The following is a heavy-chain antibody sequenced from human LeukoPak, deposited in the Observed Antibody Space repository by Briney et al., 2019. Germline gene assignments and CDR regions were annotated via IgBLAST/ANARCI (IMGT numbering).Heavy chain of an antibody. CDR3: AKGNYDSSGYPDAFDI. D-gene: IGHD3-22*01. V-gene: IGHV3-23*01. CDR1: RFTFSSYS. J-gene: IGHJ3*02. CDR2: ISGSGGST. Sequence: PGGSLRLSCAASRFTFSSYSMNWVRQAPGKGLEWVSAISGSGGSTYYADSVKGRFTISRDNSKNTLYLQMNSLRAEDTAVYYCAKGNYDSSGYPDAFDIWGQGTMVTVSS.